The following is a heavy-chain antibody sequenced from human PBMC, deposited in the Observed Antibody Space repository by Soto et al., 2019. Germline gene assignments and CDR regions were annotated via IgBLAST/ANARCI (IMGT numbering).Heavy chain of an antibody. CDR3: ARGWSPTHYCSSTSCHGANDYYYGMDV. Sequence: ASVKVSCKASGYTFTSYDINWVRQATGQGLEWMGWMNPNSGNTGYAQKFQGRVTMTRNTSISTAYMELSSLRSEDTAVYYCARGWSPTHYCSSTSCHGANDYYYGMDVWGQGTTVTVSS. CDR1: GYTFTSYD. V-gene: IGHV1-8*01. D-gene: IGHD2-2*01. J-gene: IGHJ6*02. CDR2: MNPNSGNT.